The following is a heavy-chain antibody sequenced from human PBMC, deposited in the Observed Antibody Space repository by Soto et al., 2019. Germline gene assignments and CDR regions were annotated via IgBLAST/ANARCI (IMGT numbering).Heavy chain of an antibody. CDR1: GFTFSSYS. Sequence: GGSLRLSCAASGFTFSSYSMNWVRQAPGKGLEWVSYISSSSSTIYYADSVKGRFTISRDNAKNSLYLQMNSLRDEDTAVYYWARVIHGTVNLYYFDYWGQGTLVTVSS. D-gene: IGHD1-26*01. CDR3: ARVIHGTVNLYYFDY. V-gene: IGHV3-48*02. CDR2: ISSSSSTI. J-gene: IGHJ4*02.